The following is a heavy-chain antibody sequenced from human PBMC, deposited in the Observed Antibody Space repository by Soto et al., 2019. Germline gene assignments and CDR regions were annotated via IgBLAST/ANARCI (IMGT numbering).Heavy chain of an antibody. D-gene: IGHD3-22*01. Sequence: GASVKVSCKASGYTFTSYDINWVRQATGQGLEWMGWMNPDSGNTGYAQKLQGRVTMTTDTSTSTAYMELRSLRSDDTAVYYCARDTYYYDSSGYSPSLVWGQGTLVTVSS. CDR1: GYTFTSYD. CDR2: MNPDSGNT. V-gene: IGHV1-8*01. CDR3: ARDTYYYDSSGYSPSLV. J-gene: IGHJ4*02.